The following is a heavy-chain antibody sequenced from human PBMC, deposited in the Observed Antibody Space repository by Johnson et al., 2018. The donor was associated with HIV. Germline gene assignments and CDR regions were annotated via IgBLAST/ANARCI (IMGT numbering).Heavy chain of an antibody. D-gene: IGHD3-22*01. J-gene: IGHJ3*02. Sequence: MLLVESGGGLVKPGGSLRLSCAASGFTFSNYWMNWVRQAPGKGLEWVSAITGSGGSRFYADSVKGRFTISRDNSKNTLYLQMNSLRAEDTAVYYCAKDPTYDSSGYYGDAFDIWGQGTMVTVSS. V-gene: IGHV3-23*04. CDR1: GFTFSNYW. CDR2: ITGSGGSR. CDR3: AKDPTYDSSGYYGDAFDI.